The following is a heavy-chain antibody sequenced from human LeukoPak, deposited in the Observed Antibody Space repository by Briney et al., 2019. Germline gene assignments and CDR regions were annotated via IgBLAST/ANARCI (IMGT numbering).Heavy chain of an antibody. CDR2: IRYDGSNK. J-gene: IGHJ4*02. CDR1: GFTFSSYG. D-gene: IGHD3-9*01. Sequence: PGGSLRLSCAASGFTFSSYGMHWVRQAPGKGLEWVAFIRYDGSNKYYADSVKGRFTISRDNSKNTLYLQMNSLRAVDTAVYYCAKATDWFEDYWGQGALVTVSS. V-gene: IGHV3-30*02. CDR3: AKATDWFEDY.